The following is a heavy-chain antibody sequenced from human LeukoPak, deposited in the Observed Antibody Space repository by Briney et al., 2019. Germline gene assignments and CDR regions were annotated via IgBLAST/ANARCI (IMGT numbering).Heavy chain of an antibody. CDR3: ARGSVGATLDFDY. CDR1: GFTFSSYG. CDR2: VSSSSSYI. J-gene: IGHJ4*02. V-gene: IGHV3-21*01. Sequence: GGSLRLSCAASGFTFSSYGMNWVRQAPGKGPEWVSSVSSSSSYISYAGSVKGRFTISRDNAKNALYLQMNSLRAEDTAVYYCARGSVGATLDFDYWGQGTLVTVPS. D-gene: IGHD1-26*01.